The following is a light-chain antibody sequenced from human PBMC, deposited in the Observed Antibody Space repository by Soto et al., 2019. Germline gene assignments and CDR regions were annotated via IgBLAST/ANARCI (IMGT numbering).Light chain of an antibody. J-gene: IGKJ1*01. CDR1: QSISNW. CDR3: QQYNSYWT. V-gene: IGKV1-5*03. CDR2: KAS. Sequence: DIQNTQSPSTLSASVGDRVTITCRASQSISNWLAWYQQKPGKAPKLLIYKASSLESGVPSRFSGSGSGTEFTLTISSLQPDDFATYYCQQYNSYWTFGQGTKVDIK.